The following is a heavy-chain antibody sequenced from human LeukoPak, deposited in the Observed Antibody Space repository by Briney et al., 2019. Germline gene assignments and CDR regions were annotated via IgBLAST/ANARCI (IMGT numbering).Heavy chain of an antibody. Sequence: SETLSLTCTVSGGSISSSSYYWGWIRQPSGKGLEWIGSIHYSGSTFYNPSLKSRVTMSVDTSKNQFSLKLSSVTAADTAVYYCARVRRGSNYFEYWGQGTLVTVSS. CDR2: IHYSGST. CDR3: ARVRRGSNYFEY. J-gene: IGHJ4*02. CDR1: GGSISSSSYY. D-gene: IGHD3-16*01. V-gene: IGHV4-39*01.